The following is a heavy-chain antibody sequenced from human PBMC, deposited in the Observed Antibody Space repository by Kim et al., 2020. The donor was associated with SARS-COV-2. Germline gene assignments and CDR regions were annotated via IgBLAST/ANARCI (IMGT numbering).Heavy chain of an antibody. CDR3: ASEGLLWFGELLHYYYYGMDV. J-gene: IGHJ6*02. Sequence: SETLSLTCTASGGSISSSSYYWGWIRQPPGKGLEWIGSIYYSGSTYYNPSLKSRVTISVDTSKNQFSLKLSSVTAADTAVYYCASEGLLWFGELLHYYYYGMDVWGQGTTVTVSS. CDR1: GGSISSSSYY. CDR2: IYYSGST. V-gene: IGHV4-39*07. D-gene: IGHD3-10*01.